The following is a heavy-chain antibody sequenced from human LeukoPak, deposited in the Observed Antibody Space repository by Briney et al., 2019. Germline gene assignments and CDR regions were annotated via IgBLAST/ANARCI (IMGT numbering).Heavy chain of an antibody. D-gene: IGHD6-19*01. V-gene: IGHV4-38-2*02. CDR2: FFVRGST. CDR1: GYSITTAYY. J-gene: IGHJ2*01. Sequence: SETLSLTCSVSGYSITTAYYWGWIRQPPGKGLEWIGSFFVRGSTYYNPSLKSRVTISVDTSKNQFSLKLSSVTAADTAVYYCARAESGWSDLWGRGTLVTVSS. CDR3: ARAESGWSDL.